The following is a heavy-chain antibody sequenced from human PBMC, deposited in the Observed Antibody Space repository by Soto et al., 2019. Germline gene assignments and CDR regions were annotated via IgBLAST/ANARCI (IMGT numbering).Heavy chain of an antibody. V-gene: IGHV3-21*02. CDR1: GFTFSTYS. J-gene: IGHJ6*02. Sequence: EVQLVESGGGLVKPGGSLRLSCAASGFTFSTYSINWVRQAPGKGLEWVASISSSADYIYYADSVKGRFTISRDNAQNSVFLQINSLRAGDTALYFCARDSSNRQEGMDVWGHGTTVTVSS. D-gene: IGHD2-15*01. CDR3: ARDSSNRQEGMDV. CDR2: ISSSADYI.